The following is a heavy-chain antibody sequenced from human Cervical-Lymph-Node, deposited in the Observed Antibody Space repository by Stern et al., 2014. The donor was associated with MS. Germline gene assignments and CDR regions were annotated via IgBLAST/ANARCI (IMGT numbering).Heavy chain of an antibody. J-gene: IGHJ4*02. V-gene: IGHV7-4-1*02. Sequence: MQLVESGSELKKPGASGKVSGKVLGYAFTTYFMNWVRQALGQGLEWMGWINTNTGNPSYAQGFTGRFVFSLDASVSTAYLQISSLTAADSAVDYCARGGSGSYTPDYWGQGTLVTVSS. D-gene: IGHD1-26*01. CDR2: INTNTGNP. CDR3: ARGGSGSYTPDY. CDR1: GYAFTTYF.